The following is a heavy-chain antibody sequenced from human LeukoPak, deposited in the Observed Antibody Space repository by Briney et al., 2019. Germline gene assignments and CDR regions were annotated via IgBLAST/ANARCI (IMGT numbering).Heavy chain of an antibody. CDR1: GYSFTCHY. D-gene: IGHD7-27*01. Sequence: ASVTVSCRSSGYSFTCHYMHWVRQGPGQGLEWMGWIHPNGGRTNYAPKFQGRVTMTRDTSVTTDYMELSWLTSDDTAVYYCTRDHNWGADYWGQGTLITVSS. J-gene: IGHJ4*02. CDR3: TRDHNWGADY. V-gene: IGHV1-2*02. CDR2: IHPNGGRT.